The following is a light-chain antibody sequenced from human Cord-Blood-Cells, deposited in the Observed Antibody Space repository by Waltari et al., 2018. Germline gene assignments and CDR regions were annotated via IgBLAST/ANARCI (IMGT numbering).Light chain of an antibody. Sequence: DIQMTQSPSSLSASVGDRVTITCQARQDISIYLNWYQQKPGKAPKLLIYDASNLETGVPSRFSGSGSGTDFTFTISSLQPEDIATYYCQQYDNLPFTFGPGTKVDIK. CDR1: QDISIY. CDR3: QQYDNLPFT. CDR2: DAS. V-gene: IGKV1-33*01. J-gene: IGKJ3*01.